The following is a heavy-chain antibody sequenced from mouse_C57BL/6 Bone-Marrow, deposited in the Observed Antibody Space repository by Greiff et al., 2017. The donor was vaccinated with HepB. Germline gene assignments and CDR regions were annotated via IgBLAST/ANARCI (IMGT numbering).Heavy chain of an antibody. D-gene: IGHD2-4*01. CDR1: GYTFTSYW. Sequence: QVQLQQPGAELVRPGTSVKLSCKASGYTFTSYWMHWVKQRPGQGLEWIGVIDPSDSYTNYNQKFKGKATLTVDTSSSTAYMQLSSLTSEDSAAYYCARSRDYDGRFAYWGQGTLVTVSA. J-gene: IGHJ3*01. V-gene: IGHV1-59*01. CDR3: ARSRDYDGRFAY. CDR2: IDPSDSYT.